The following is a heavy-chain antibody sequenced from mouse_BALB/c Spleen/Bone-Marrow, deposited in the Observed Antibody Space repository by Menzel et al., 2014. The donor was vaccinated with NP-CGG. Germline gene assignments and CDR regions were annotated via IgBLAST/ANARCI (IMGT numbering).Heavy chain of an antibody. J-gene: IGHJ4*01. CDR1: GYTFTSYW. CDR2: IYPSDSYT. V-gene: IGHV1-69*02. CDR3: TRGLGAMDY. D-gene: IGHD3-3*01. Sequence: VQLQESGAELVRPGASVKLSCKASGYTFTSYWINWVKQRPGQGLEWIGNIYPSDSYTNYNQKFKDRATLTVDKSPSTAYMQLSSPTSEDSAVYYCTRGLGAMDYWGQGTSVTVSS.